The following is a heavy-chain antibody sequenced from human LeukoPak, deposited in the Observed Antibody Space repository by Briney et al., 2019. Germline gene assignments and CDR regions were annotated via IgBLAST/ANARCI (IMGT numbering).Heavy chain of an antibody. CDR3: ARATWDKFDWLLSPLDAFDI. D-gene: IGHD3-9*01. V-gene: IGHV1-46*01. CDR2: INPSGGST. J-gene: IGHJ3*02. Sequence: ASVKVSCKASGYTFTSYYMHWVRQAPGQGPEWMGIINPSGGSTSYAQKFQGRVTMTRDTSTSTVYMELSSLRSEDTAVYYCARATWDKFDWLLSPLDAFDIWGQGTMVTVSS. CDR1: GYTFTSYY.